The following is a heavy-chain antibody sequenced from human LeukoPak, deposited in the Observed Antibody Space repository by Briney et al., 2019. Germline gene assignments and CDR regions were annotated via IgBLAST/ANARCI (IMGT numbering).Heavy chain of an antibody. Sequence: SQTLSLTCTVFGGSISSGGYYWSWIRQHPGKGLEWIGYIYYSGSTYYNPSLKSRVTISVDTSKNQFSLKLSSVTAADTAVYYCARVDYGGNSWRFDPWGQGTLVTVSS. CDR2: IYYSGST. V-gene: IGHV4-31*03. D-gene: IGHD4-23*01. CDR1: GGSISSGGYY. CDR3: ARVDYGGNSWRFDP. J-gene: IGHJ5*02.